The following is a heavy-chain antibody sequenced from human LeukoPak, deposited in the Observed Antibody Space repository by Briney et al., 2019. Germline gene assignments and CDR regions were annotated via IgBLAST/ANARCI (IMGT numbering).Heavy chain of an antibody. V-gene: IGHV1-46*01. CDR1: GYTFTGYY. CDR3: ARDRRRIGAAFDI. CDR2: INPSGGST. D-gene: IGHD2-15*01. J-gene: IGHJ3*02. Sequence: GASVKVSCKASGYTFTGYYMHWVRQAPGQGLEWMGIINPSGGSTSYAQKFQGRVTMTRDMSTSTVYMELSSLRSEDTAVYYCARDRRRIGAAFDIWGQGTMVTVSS.